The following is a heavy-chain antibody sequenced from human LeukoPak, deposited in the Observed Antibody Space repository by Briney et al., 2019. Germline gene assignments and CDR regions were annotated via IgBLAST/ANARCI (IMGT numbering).Heavy chain of an antibody. CDR2: INHSGRT. CDR1: GGSFSDYF. D-gene: IGHD2-2*01. J-gene: IGHJ6*02. CDR3: ARDVVVVPAAIHYGMDV. V-gene: IGHV4-34*01. Sequence: PSETLSLTCAVYGGSFSDYFWGWIRQPPGKGQEWIGEINHSGRTYYNPSLKSRVTTSVDTSKNQFSLNLSSVTAADTAVYYCARDVVVVPAAIHYGMDVWGQGTTVTVSS.